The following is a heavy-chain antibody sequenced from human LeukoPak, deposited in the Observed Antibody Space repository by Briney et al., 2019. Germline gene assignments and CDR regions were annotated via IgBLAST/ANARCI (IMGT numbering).Heavy chain of an antibody. CDR2: IIPIFGTA. V-gene: IGHV1-69*05. J-gene: IGHJ6*03. D-gene: IGHD3-22*01. CDR3: ARVAVYDSSGYLYYYYMDV. Sequence: SVKVSSKASGGTFSSYAISWVRQAPGHGLEWMGGIIPIFGTANYAQKFQGRVTITTDESTSTAYMELSSLRSEDTAVYYCARVAVYDSSGYLYYYYMDVWGKGTTVTVSS. CDR1: GGTFSSYA.